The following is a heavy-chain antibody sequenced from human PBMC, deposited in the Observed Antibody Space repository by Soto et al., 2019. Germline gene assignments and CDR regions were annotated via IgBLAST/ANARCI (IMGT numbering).Heavy chain of an antibody. CDR3: AKATVSTGYYYAMDV. J-gene: IGHJ6*02. Sequence: PGGSLRLSCAASRFSFSSYRMYWVRQAPGKGLEWVAVISRAVSNKDYADFVKGRFTVSRDNSKNTLYLQMNSLRVDDTAVYHCAKATVSTGYYYAMDVWGQGTTVTVSS. CDR1: RFSFSSYR. D-gene: IGHD4-4*01. V-gene: IGHV3-30*18. CDR2: ISRAVSNK.